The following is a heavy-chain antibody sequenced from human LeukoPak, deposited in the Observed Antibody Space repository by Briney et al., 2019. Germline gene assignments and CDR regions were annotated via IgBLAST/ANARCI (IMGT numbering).Heavy chain of an antibody. V-gene: IGHV3-7*01. J-gene: IGHJ5*02. D-gene: IGHD3-3*01. CDR1: GFTFSSYW. CDR2: IKQDGSEK. CDR3: ARDLTISVGPSWFDP. Sequence: GGSLRLSCAASGFTFSSYWMSWVRQAPGKGREWVANIKQDGSEKYYVDSVKGRFTISRDNAKNSLYLQMNSLRAEDTAVYYCARDLTISVGPSWFDPWGQGTLVTVSS.